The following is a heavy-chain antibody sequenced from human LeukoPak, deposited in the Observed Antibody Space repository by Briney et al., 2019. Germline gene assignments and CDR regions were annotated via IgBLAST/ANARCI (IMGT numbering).Heavy chain of an antibody. CDR3: AEDYGSGRDDGAFDI. Sequence: PSETLSLTCTVSGGSISSSSYYWGWIRQPPGKGLEWIGSIYYSGSTYYNPSLKTRVTISVDTPKNQFSLKLSSVTAADTAVYYCAEDYGSGRDDGAFDIWGQGTMVTVSS. CDR2: IYYSGST. D-gene: IGHD3-10*01. J-gene: IGHJ3*02. CDR1: GGSISSSSYY. V-gene: IGHV4-39*01.